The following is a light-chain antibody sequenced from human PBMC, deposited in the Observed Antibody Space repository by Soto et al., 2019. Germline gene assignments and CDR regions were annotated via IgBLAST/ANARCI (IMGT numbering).Light chain of an antibody. J-gene: IGLJ1*01. CDR2: EVS. Sequence: QSALTQPPSASGSPGQSVTIPCTGTYSDVGGYNYVSWYQQHPGKAPKLMIYEVSNRPSGVSNRFSGSKSGNTASLTISGLQAEDEADYYCSSYTSSSTPIVFGTGTKLTVL. CDR1: YSDVGGYNY. V-gene: IGLV2-14*01. CDR3: SSYTSSSTPIV.